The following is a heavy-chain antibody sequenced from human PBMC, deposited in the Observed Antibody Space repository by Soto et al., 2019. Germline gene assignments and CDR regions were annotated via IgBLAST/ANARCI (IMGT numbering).Heavy chain of an antibody. V-gene: IGHV3-30*18. D-gene: IGHD2-15*01. CDR3: AKDRVRASYCSGGNCYEPDY. Sequence: QVQLVESGGGVVQPGRSLRLSCAASGFTFSSYGMHWVRQAPGKGLEWVAVISYDGSHKYYADSVKGRFTISRDNSKNTLYLQMNRLRPEETAVYYCAKDRVRASYCSGGNCYEPDYWGQGTLVTVSS. J-gene: IGHJ4*02. CDR1: GFTFSSYG. CDR2: ISYDGSHK.